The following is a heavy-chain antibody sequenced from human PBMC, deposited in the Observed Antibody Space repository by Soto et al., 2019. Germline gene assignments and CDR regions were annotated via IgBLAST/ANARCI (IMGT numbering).Heavy chain of an antibody. V-gene: IGHV4-28*03. D-gene: IGHD6-19*01. CDR1: GYSISSSNW. Sequence: SETLSLTCAVSGYSISSSNWWGWIRQPPGKGLEWIGYIYYSGSTYYNPSLKSRVTMSVDTSKNQFSLKLSSVTAVDTAVYYCARAVAGTDYYYYYGMDVWGQGTTVTVSS. CDR2: IYYSGST. CDR3: ARAVAGTDYYYYYGMDV. J-gene: IGHJ6*02.